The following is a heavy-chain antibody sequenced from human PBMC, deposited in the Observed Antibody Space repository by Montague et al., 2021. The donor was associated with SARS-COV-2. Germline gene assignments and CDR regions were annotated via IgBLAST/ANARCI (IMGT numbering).Heavy chain of an antibody. D-gene: IGHD1-20*01. CDR1: GGSISSYY. V-gene: IGHV4-59*13. J-gene: IGHJ5*02. CDR2: IFHSVIT. Sequence: SETLSLTCSVSGGSISSYYWSWIRQSPGKGLEWIGYIFHSVITDYNPSLTSRVTISVDMSKNQFSLQLNSVTAAASAVYYCARTGYNWNDWCDHWGQGALVIVSS. CDR3: ARTGYNWNDWCDH.